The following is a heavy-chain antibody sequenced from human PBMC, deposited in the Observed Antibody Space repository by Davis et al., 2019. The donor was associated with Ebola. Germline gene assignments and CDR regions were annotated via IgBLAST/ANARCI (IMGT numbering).Heavy chain of an antibody. J-gene: IGHJ6*02. CDR2: INTNTGNP. CDR3: ARDVKNWVGLVLYYYYGMDV. Sequence: SVKVSCKASGYTFTSYAMNWVRQAPGQGLEWMGWINTNTGNPTYAQGFTGRFVFSLDTSVSTAYLQISSLKAEDTAVYYCARDVKNWVGLVLYYYYGMDVWGQGTTVTVSS. V-gene: IGHV7-4-1*02. CDR1: GYTFTSYA. D-gene: IGHD6-6*01.